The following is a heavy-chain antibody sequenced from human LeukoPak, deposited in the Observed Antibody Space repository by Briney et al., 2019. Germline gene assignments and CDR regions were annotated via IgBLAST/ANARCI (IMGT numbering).Heavy chain of an antibody. Sequence: GGSLRLSCAASGFTFSNYGMHWVRQAPGKGLEWVAFIRYDGSNKNYADSVKGRFTISRDNSKNTLYLQMNSLRAEDTAAYYCAKKGSSTWYHFDYWGQGTLVTVSS. CDR2: IRYDGSNK. CDR1: GFTFSNYG. CDR3: AKKGSSTWYHFDY. V-gene: IGHV3-30*02. D-gene: IGHD6-13*01. J-gene: IGHJ4*02.